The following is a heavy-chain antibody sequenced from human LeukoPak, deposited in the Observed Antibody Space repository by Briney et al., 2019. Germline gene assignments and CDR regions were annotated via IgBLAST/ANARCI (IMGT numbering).Heavy chain of an antibody. CDR2: IYTRGST. J-gene: IGHJ3*02. V-gene: IGHV4-61*02. D-gene: IGHD3-10*01. CDR1: GGSLSSGGYY. Sequence: PSQTLSLTCTVSGGSLSSGGYYWSWIRQHPGKGLEWIGRIYTRGSTNYNPSLKSRVTMSVDTSKNQFSLKLSSVTAADTAVYYCAASLITMVRLEYAFDIWGQGTMVTVSS. CDR3: AASLITMVRLEYAFDI.